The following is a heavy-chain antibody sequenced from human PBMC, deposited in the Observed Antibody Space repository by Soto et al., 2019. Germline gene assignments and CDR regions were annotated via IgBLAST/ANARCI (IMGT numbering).Heavy chain of an antibody. CDR2: INAGNGNT. V-gene: IGHV1-3*01. J-gene: IGHJ5*02. CDR3: ARGGIVVVPARLFDP. D-gene: IGHD2-2*01. Sequence: VSVKVSCKASGYTFTSYAMHWVRQAPGQRLEWMGWINAGNGNTKYSQKFQGRVTITRDTSASTAYMELSSLRSEDTAVYYCARGGIVVVPARLFDPWGQGTLVTVSS. CDR1: GYTFTSYA.